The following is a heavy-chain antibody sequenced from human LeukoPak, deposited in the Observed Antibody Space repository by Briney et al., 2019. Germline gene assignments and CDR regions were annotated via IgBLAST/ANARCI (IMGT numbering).Heavy chain of an antibody. V-gene: IGHV4-34*01. J-gene: IGHJ3*02. CDR3: ARDGQWLPRRNAFDI. CDR2: INHSGST. CDR1: GGSFSGYY. D-gene: IGHD6-19*01. Sequence: SETLSLTCAVYGGSFSGYYWSWIRQPPGKGLEWIGEINHSGSTNYNPSLKSRVTISVDTSKNQFSLKLSSVTAADTAVYYCARDGQWLPRRNAFDIWGQGTMVTVPS.